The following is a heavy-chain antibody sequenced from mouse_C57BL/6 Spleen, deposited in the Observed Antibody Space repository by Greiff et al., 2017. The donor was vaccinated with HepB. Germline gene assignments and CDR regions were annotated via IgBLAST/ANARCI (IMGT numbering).Heavy chain of an antibody. CDR1: GFTFSSYA. D-gene: IGHD1-1*01. CDR3: ARDRGYGSSRYWYFDV. CDR2: ISDGGSYT. Sequence: EVQVVESGGGLVKPGGSLKLSCAASGFTFSSYAMSWVRQTPEKRLEWVATISDGGSYTYYPDNVKGRFTISRDNAKNNLYLQMSHLKSEDTAMYYCARDRGYGSSRYWYFDVWGTGTTVTVSS. V-gene: IGHV5-4*01. J-gene: IGHJ1*03.